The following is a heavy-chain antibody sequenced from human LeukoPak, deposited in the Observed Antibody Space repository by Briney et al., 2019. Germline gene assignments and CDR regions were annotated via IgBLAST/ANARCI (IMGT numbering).Heavy chain of an antibody. CDR2: IYYSGST. Sequence: SETLSLTCTVSGSSISNYYWSWIRQPPGKGLAWIAYIYYSGSTNYNPSLKSRVTISVDTSKNQFSLKLSSVTAADTAVYYCARHGDKVTYGGSYPMDSWGQGTLVTVSS. J-gene: IGHJ4*02. D-gene: IGHD1-26*01. CDR3: ARHGDKVTYGGSYPMDS. V-gene: IGHV4-59*08. CDR1: GSSISNYY.